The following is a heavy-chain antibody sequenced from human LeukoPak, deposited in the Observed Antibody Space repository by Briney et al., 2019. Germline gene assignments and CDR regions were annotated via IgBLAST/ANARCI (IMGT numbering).Heavy chain of an antibody. J-gene: IGHJ6*02. CDR2: ISSSTTYI. Sequence: GGSLRLSCAASGFTFSSDSMNWVRQAPGKGLEWVSSISSSTTYINYADSVKGRFAISRDNAKNSLYLQMNSLTAEDTAVYYCARDRCSGGSCHSDYYYYYGMDVWGQGTTVTVSS. V-gene: IGHV3-21*06. D-gene: IGHD2-15*01. CDR3: ARDRCSGGSCHSDYYYYYGMDV. CDR1: GFTFSSDS.